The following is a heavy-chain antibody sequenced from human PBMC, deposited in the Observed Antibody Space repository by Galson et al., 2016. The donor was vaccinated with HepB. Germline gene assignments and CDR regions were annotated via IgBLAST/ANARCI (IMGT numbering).Heavy chain of an antibody. D-gene: IGHD3-10*01. V-gene: IGHV1-3*01. J-gene: IGHJ5*01. CDR2: TNPGDGNT. CDR3: ASKRRGAYDWFDY. Sequence: SVKVSCKASGYRFTTYSIHWVRQAPGQGLEWMGLTNPGDGNTNFSHKFQARVTITSDTSATTAYMELNNLTSEDTAVYYCASKRRGAYDWFDYWGQGTLVRVSS. CDR1: GYRFTTYS.